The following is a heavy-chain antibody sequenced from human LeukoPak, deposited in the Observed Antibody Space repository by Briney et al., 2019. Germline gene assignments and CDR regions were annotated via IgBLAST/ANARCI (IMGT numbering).Heavy chain of an antibody. J-gene: IGHJ4*02. V-gene: IGHV3-74*01. CDR1: GFTFSSYW. D-gene: IGHD3-3*01. CDR2: INSDGSST. CDR3: ARGDFWSGYLVYYFDY. Sequence: GGSLRLSCAASGFTFSSYWMHWVRHAPGKGLVWVSRINSDGSSTNYADSVKGRFTISRDNAKNTLYLQMNSLRAEDTAVYYCARGDFWSGYLVYYFDYWGQGTLVTVSS.